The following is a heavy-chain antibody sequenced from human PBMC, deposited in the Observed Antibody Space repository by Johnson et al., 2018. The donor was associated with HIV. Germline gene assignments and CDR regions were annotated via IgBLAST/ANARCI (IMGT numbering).Heavy chain of an antibody. J-gene: IGHJ3*02. CDR3: AKDPVGATWAFYI. CDR1: GFTFSSYA. V-gene: IGHV3-30*02. CDR2: IRYDGSNK. Sequence: QVQLVESGGGLVQPGGSLRLSCAASGFTFSSYAMHWVRQAPGKGLEWVAVIRYDGSNKYYADSVKGRFTISRDNSKNTLYLQMNSLRAEDTAGYYCAKDPVGATWAFYIWGQGTMVTVSS. D-gene: IGHD1-26*01.